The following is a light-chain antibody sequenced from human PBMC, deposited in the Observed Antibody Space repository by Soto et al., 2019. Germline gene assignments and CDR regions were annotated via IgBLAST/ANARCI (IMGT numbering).Light chain of an antibody. V-gene: IGKV3-15*01. CDR3: QQYDNWPLT. J-gene: IGKJ4*01. CDR1: QSVSSN. Sequence: DIVMTQSPATLPVSPGERATLSCRASQSVSSNLAWYQQKPGQAPRFLIYGASTRATGIPARFSGSGSGTAFTLTISSLQSEDFAVYYCQQYDNWPLTFGGGTKVEIK. CDR2: GAS.